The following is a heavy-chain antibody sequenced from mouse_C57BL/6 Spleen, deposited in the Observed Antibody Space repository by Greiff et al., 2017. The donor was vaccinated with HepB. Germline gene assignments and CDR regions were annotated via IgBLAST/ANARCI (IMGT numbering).Heavy chain of an antibody. J-gene: IGHJ4*01. CDR2: ISSGGDYI. V-gene: IGHV5-9-1*02. CDR1: GFTFSSYA. CDR3: TREGSPRYGDY. Sequence: EVKLMESGEGLVKPGGSLKLSCAASGFTFSSYAMSWVRQTPEKRLEWVAYISSGGDYIYYADTVKGRFTISRDNARNTLYLQMSSLKSEDTAMYYCTREGSPRYGDYWGQGTSVTVSS. D-gene: IGHD1-1*02.